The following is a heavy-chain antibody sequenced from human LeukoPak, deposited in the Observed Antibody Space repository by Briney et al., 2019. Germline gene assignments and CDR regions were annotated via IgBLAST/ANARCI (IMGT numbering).Heavy chain of an antibody. V-gene: IGHV3-23*01. J-gene: IGHJ4*02. D-gene: IGHD3-22*01. CDR1: GFTFSSYA. CDR2: ISGSGGST. Sequence: PGGSLRLSCAASGFTFSSYAMSWVRQAPGKGLEWVSAISGSGGSTYYADSVKGRFTISRDNSKNTLYLQMNSLRAEDTAVYYCAKAKTDYYDSSGYYSGVYLWDYWGQGTLVTVSS. CDR3: AKAKTDYYDSSGYYSGVYLWDY.